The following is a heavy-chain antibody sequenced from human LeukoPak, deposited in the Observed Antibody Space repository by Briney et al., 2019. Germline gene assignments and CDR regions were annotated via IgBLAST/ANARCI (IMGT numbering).Heavy chain of an antibody. V-gene: IGHV1-2*02. CDR1: GYTFTEYY. CDR3: ARDIEAPGSWWFDS. J-gene: IGHJ5*01. CDR2: VTPSTGDI. D-gene: IGHD6-13*01. Sequence: GASVKLSCKASGYTFTEYYIHWLRQAPGQGLEWMGWVTPSTGDIYYAQNFQGRVTMTRDTSISTAYMQLGSLKSDDTAVYYCARDIEAPGSWWFDSWGQGTLVTVSS.